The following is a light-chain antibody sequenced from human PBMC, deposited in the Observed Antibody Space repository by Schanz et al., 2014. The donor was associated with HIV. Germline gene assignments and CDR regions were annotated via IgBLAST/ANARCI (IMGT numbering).Light chain of an antibody. CDR2: DVT. J-gene: IGLJ1*01. CDR1: SMAFSSSNF. V-gene: IGLV2-14*03. CDR3: SSFTSSFTYV. Sequence: SALTQPTSVSGSPGQSITISCTGASMAFSSSNFVSWYQQHPGEAPRLIIYDVTSRPSGVSARFSASKTGETASLTISGLQADDEADYYCSSFTSSFTYVFGTGTKLTVL.